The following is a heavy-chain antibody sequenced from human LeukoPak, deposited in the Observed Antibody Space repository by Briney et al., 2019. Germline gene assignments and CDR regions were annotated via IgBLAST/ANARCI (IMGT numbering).Heavy chain of an antibody. V-gene: IGHV3-15*01. Sequence: PGGSLRLSWAASGFTFSNAWMSWVRQAPGKGLEWVGRIKSKTDGGTTDYAAPAKGRFTISRDDSKNTLYLHMNSLKTEDTAVYYCTTQPPLWFGEFDSYYFDYWGQGTLVTVSS. D-gene: IGHD3-10*01. CDR3: TTQPPLWFGEFDSYYFDY. CDR1: GFTFSNAW. CDR2: IKSKTDGGTT. J-gene: IGHJ4*02.